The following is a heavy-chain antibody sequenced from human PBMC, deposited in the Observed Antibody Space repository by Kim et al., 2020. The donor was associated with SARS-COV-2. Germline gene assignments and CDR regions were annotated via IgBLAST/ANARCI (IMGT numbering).Heavy chain of an antibody. Sequence: GGSLRLSCAASGFTFSSDWMHWVRQTPGKGLLWVSYISSDGDRISYADSVKGRFTISRDNAKNTLYLHMNSLRGEDTAVYYCARGKSGGPITLGYWGEGTLVTVSS. CDR2: ISSDGDRI. J-gene: IGHJ4*02. D-gene: IGHD1-26*01. CDR3: ARGKSGGPITLGY. CDR1: GFTFSSDW. V-gene: IGHV3-74*01.